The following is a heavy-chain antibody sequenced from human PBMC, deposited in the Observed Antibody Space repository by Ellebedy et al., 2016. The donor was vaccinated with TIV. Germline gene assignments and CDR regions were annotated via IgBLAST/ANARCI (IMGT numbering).Heavy chain of an antibody. V-gene: IGHV3-74*01. CDR1: GFTFSSNW. CDR2: INNDGSTT. J-gene: IGHJ6*03. CDR3: VREPPPGPNYYYMDV. Sequence: GESLKISCAASGFTFSSNWMHWVRQAPGKGLVWLSRINNDGSTTNYADSVKGRFTISRDNAKNTLYLQMYSLRAEDTAVYYCVREPPPGPNYYYMDVWGKGTTVTVSS.